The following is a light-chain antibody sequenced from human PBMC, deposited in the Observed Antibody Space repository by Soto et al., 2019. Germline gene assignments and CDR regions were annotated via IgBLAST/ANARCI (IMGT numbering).Light chain of an antibody. Sequence: QSVLTQPASVSGSPGQSITTSCTGTSSDVGSYNLVSWYQQHPGKAPKLMIYEGSKRPSGVSNRFSGSKSGNTASLTISGLQAEDEADYYCCSYAGRVFGTGTKVTVL. V-gene: IGLV2-23*01. J-gene: IGLJ1*01. CDR1: SSDVGSYNL. CDR3: CSYAGRV. CDR2: EGS.